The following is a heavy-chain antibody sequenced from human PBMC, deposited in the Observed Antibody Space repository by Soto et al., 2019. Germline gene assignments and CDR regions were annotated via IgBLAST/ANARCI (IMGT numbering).Heavy chain of an antibody. J-gene: IGHJ4*02. V-gene: IGHV4-39*01. D-gene: IGHD5-18*01. Sequence: SETLSLTCTVSGGSIISSYYYWGWIRQPPGKGLEWIGINYYSGTTYFNPSLKSRVAISVDTSKNQFSLKLSSVTAADTAVYYCGRTRGIQLWSNSDLEYWRQGTLVTVSS. CDR2: NYYSGTT. CDR1: GGSIISSYYY. CDR3: GRTRGIQLWSNSDLEY.